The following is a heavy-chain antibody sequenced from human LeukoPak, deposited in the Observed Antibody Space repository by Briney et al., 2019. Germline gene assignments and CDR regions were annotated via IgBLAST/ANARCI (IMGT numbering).Heavy chain of an antibody. CDR1: GYTFTSYY. CDR3: ARDNEGDYGDYYAFDI. J-gene: IGHJ3*02. Sequence: ASVKVSCKASGYTFTSYYMHWVRQAPGQGLEGMGIINPSGGRTIYAQKFQGRVTMTRDTSTSTVYMELSSLRSEDTAVYYCARDNEGDYGDYYAFDIWGQGTMVTVSS. D-gene: IGHD4-17*01. V-gene: IGHV1-46*01. CDR2: INPSGGRT.